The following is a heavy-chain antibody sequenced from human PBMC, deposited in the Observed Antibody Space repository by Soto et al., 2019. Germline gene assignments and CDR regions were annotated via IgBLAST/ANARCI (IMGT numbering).Heavy chain of an antibody. CDR2: MNPNSGNT. D-gene: IGHD6-6*01. Sequence: ASVKVSCKASGYTFTSYDINWVRQATGQGLEWMGWMNPNSGNTGYAQKFQGRVTMTRNTSISTAYMELSSLRSEDTAVYYCARAGSSSPWGSYYYYYMDVWGKGTTVTVSS. V-gene: IGHV1-8*01. CDR1: GYTFTSYD. CDR3: ARAGSSSPWGSYYYYYMDV. J-gene: IGHJ6*03.